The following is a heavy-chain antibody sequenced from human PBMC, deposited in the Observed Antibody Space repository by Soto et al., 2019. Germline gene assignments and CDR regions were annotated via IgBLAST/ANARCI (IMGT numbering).Heavy chain of an antibody. CDR2: IYYSGST. D-gene: IGHD3-10*01. CDR1: GGSISSYY. V-gene: IGHV4-59*08. Sequence: QVQLQESGPGLVKPSETLSLTCTVSGGSISSYYWSWIRQPPGKGLEWIGYIYYSGSTNYNPSLKSRVTISVDPSKNQFSLKLSSVTAADTAVYYCARHLVRGDPNWFDPWGQGTLVTVSS. CDR3: ARHLVRGDPNWFDP. J-gene: IGHJ5*02.